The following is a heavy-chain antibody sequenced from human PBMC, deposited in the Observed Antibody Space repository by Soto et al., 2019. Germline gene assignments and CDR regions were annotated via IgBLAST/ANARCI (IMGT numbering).Heavy chain of an antibody. CDR2: IYHSGST. Sequence: SETLSLTCAVSGGSISSGGYSWSWIRQPPGKGLEWIGYIYHSGSTYYNPSLKSRVTMSVDRSKNQFSLKLSSVTAADTAVYYCAAYLGVSGGTDYWGQGTLVTVSS. D-gene: IGHD2-15*01. CDR1: GGSISSGGYS. V-gene: IGHV4-30-2*01. CDR3: AAYLGVSGGTDY. J-gene: IGHJ4*02.